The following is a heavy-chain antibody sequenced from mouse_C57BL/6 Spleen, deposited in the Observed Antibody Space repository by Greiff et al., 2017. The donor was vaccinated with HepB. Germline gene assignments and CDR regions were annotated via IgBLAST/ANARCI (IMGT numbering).Heavy chain of an antibody. CDR2: IDPETGGT. J-gene: IGHJ4*01. CDR1: GYTFTDYE. CDR3: TRLFYAMDY. Sequence: PVQQSGAELVRPGASVTLSCKASGYTFTDYEMHWVKQTPVHGLEWIGAIDPETGGTAYNQKFKGKAILTADKSSSTAYMELRSLTSEDSAVYYCTRLFYAMDYWGQGTSVTVSS. V-gene: IGHV1-15*01.